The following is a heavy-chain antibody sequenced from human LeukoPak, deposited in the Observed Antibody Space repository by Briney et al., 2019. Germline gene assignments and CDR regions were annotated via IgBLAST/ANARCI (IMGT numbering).Heavy chain of an antibody. D-gene: IGHD6-19*01. CDR2: IWHDGSHK. J-gene: IGHJ6*02. CDR1: GLAFNTYA. V-gene: IGHV3-33*01. Sequence: GGSLRLSCAASGLAFNTYAMHWVRQAPGQGLEWVALIWHDGSHKFYSNSVRGQFTISRDNSKNTVSLQMNNLRPEDTAVYYCAASGSGWFYGMDVWGQGTTVTVSS. CDR3: AASGSGWFYGMDV.